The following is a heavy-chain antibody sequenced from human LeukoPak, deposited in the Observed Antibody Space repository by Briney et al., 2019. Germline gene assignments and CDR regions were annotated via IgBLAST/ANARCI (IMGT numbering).Heavy chain of an antibody. CDR1: EFSVGSNY. J-gene: IGHJ6*03. D-gene: IGHD5-24*01. V-gene: IGHV3-66*01. Sequence: PGGSLRLSCAASEFSVGSNYMTWVRQAPGKGLEWVSLIYSGGSTYYADSVKGRFTISRDNSKNTLYLQMNSLRAEDTAVYYCARDSERWLQFGVYYYYYMDVWGKGTTVTVSS. CDR2: IYSGGST. CDR3: ARDSERWLQFGVYYYYYMDV.